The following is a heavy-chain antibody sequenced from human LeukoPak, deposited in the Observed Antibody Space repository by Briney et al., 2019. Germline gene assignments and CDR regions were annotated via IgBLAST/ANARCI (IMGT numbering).Heavy chain of an antibody. CDR3: ARNPVTGTNPKFDY. CDR2: ISTSGST. Sequence: PSETLSLTCTVSGGSISSYYWSWIRQPAGKGLEWIGRISTSGSTNYNPSLKSRVTMSLDTSKNQFSLKLTSVTAADTAVYYCARNPVTGTNPKFDYWGQGTLVTVSS. D-gene: IGHD6-19*01. V-gene: IGHV4-4*07. J-gene: IGHJ4*02. CDR1: GGSISSYY.